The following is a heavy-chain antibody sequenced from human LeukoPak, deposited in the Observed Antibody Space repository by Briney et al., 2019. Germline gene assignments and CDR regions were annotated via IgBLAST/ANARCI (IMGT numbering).Heavy chain of an antibody. J-gene: IGHJ4*02. D-gene: IGHD2-2*01. CDR2: LYSGGNT. V-gene: IGHV3-53*05. CDR3: ARDETGYCSSTSCPQRPDY. Sequence: GGSLRLSCAVSGFTVSSNYMTWVRQAPGKGLEWVVSLYSGGNTFYAESVRGRFTISRDNSKNTLYLQMNSLRAEDTAVYYCARDETGYCSSTSCPQRPDYWGQGTLVTVSS. CDR1: GFTVSSNY.